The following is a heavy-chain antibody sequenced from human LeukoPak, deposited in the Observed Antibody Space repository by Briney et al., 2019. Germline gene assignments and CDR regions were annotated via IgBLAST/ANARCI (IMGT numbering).Heavy chain of an antibody. J-gene: IGHJ4*02. CDR3: ARGSPIEYYYDSSGPWGFDY. Sequence: ASVKVSCKASGYTFSNYGIHWVRQAPGQRLEWMGWINAGNGNTKYSQKFQGRVTITRDTSASTAYMELSSLRSEDTAVYYCARGSPIEYYYDSSGPWGFDYWGQGTLVTVSS. V-gene: IGHV1-3*01. CDR1: GYTFSNYG. D-gene: IGHD3-22*01. CDR2: INAGNGNT.